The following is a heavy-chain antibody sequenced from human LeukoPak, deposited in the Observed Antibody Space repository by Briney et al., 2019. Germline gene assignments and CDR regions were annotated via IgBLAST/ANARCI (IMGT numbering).Heavy chain of an antibody. CDR1: GYSFTDYY. CDR2: INTKSGRT. V-gene: IGHV1-2*02. D-gene: IGHD3-3*01. CDR3: ARADFIDAGPYLIGP. J-gene: IGHJ5*02. Sequence: EASVKVSCKTSGYSFTDYYIHWVRQAPGQGLEWMGWINTKSGRTSSARKFQGRVTMTRDPSITTVYMDMAWLTSDDTAIYSCARADFIDAGPYLIGPWGQGTLVTVSS.